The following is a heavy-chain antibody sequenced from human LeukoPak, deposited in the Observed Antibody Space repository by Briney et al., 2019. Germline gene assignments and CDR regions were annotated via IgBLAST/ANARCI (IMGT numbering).Heavy chain of an antibody. D-gene: IGHD3-22*01. V-gene: IGHV3-30-3*01. J-gene: IGHJ4*02. CDR1: EFTFSTYA. Sequence: GRSLRLSCAASEFTFSTYAMNWVRQAPGKGLEWVAVISYDGSHKYYADSVKGRFTISRDNSKNTLYLQMNSLRAEDTAVYYCARGRPLDYYDSSGYYPFDYWGQGTLVTVSS. CDR3: ARGRPLDYYDSSGYYPFDY. CDR2: ISYDGSHK.